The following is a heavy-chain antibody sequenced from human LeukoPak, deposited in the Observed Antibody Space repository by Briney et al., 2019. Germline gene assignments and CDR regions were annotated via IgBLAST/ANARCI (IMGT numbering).Heavy chain of an antibody. CDR3: ARDLSYGSLDY. Sequence: PGGSLRLSCAASGFTFSSYAMSWVRQAPGKGLEWVSAISVSGGSTYYADSVKGRFTISRDNSKNTLYLQMNSLRVEDTAVYYCARDLSYGSLDYGGQGTLVTASS. CDR1: GFTFSSYA. J-gene: IGHJ4*02. V-gene: IGHV3-23*01. D-gene: IGHD1-1*01. CDR2: ISVSGGST.